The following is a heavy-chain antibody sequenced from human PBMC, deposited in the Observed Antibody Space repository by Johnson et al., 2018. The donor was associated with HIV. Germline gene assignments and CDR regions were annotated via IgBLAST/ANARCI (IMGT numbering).Heavy chain of an antibody. Sequence: VRLVESGGGVVRPGGSLRVSCAASGFTFDDYGMSWVRQAPGKGLEWVSVIYSGGGTYYEDSVKGRFTISRDNSKNTLYLQMNSLRPQDTAVYYCARTRQGAVDIWGQGTMVTVSS. CDR2: IYSGGGT. J-gene: IGHJ3*02. CDR3: ARTRQGAVDI. CDR1: GFTFDDYG. V-gene: IGHV3-66*02.